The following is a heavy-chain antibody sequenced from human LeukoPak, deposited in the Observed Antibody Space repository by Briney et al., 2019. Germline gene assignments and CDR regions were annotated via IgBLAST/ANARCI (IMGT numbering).Heavy chain of an antibody. J-gene: IGHJ3*02. CDR1: GYTFTNYA. D-gene: IGHD4-17*01. V-gene: IGHV7-4-1*02. CDR2: INTNTGNP. CDR3: AREGYGDRYAFDI. Sequence: ASVKVSCKASGYTFTNYAINWVRQAPGQGLEWMGWINTNTGNPTYVQGFTGRFLFSLDTSVSTAYLQISSLKAEDTTVYYCAREGYGDRYAFDIWGQGTMVTVSS.